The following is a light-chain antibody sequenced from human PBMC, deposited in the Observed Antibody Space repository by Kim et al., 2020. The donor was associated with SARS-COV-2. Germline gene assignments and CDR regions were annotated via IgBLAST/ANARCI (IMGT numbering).Light chain of an antibody. CDR1: QSISSY. CDR2: AAS. J-gene: IGKJ4*01. V-gene: IGKV1-39*01. Sequence: DIQMTQSPSSLSASVGDRVTITCRASQSISSYLNWYQQKPGKAPKLLIYAASSLQSGVPSRFSGSGSGTDFTLTISSLQPADFATYYCQQSYSTPFTFGGGTKVDIK. CDR3: QQSYSTPFT.